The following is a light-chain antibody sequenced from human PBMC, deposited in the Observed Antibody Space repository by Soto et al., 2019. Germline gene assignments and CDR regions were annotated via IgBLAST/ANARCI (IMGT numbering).Light chain of an antibody. CDR3: QQYGTSPPVYT. V-gene: IGKV3-20*01. CDR1: QSVSSRY. Sequence: EIVLTQSPGTLSLSPGERATLSCRASQSVSSRYLAWYQQKPGQAPRLLIYGASNRATGIPDRFSGSGSGTDFTLIISRLDPEDSAVYYCQQYGTSPPVYTFGQGTKLEIK. J-gene: IGKJ2*01. CDR2: GAS.